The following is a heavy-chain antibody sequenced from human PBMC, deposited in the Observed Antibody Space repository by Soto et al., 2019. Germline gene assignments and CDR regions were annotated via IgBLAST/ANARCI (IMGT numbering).Heavy chain of an antibody. CDR1: GGSISSGGYY. V-gene: IGHV4-31*03. CDR2: IYYSGST. J-gene: IGHJ3*02. Sequence: SETLSLTCTVSGGSISSGGYYWSWIRQHPGKGLEWIGYIYYSGSTYYNPSLKSRVTISVDTSKNQFSLKLSSVTAADTAVYYCAEFGELSRDAFDIWGQGTMVTVSS. CDR3: AEFGELSRDAFDI. D-gene: IGHD3-10*01.